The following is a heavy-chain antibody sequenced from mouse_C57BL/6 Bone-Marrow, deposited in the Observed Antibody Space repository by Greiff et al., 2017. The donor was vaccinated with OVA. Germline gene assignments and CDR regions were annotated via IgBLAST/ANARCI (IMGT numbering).Heavy chain of an antibody. CDR2: ISSGGSYT. CDR1: GFTFSSYG. CDR3: ARRGSNYRFAD. Sequence: EVKLVESGGDLVKPGGSLKLSCAASGFTFSSYGMSWVRQTPDKRLEWVATISSGGSYTYYPDSVKGRFTISRDNAKNTLYLQMSSLKSEDTAMYYCARRGSNYRFADWGQGTLVTVSA. V-gene: IGHV5-6*02. D-gene: IGHD2-5*01. J-gene: IGHJ3*01.